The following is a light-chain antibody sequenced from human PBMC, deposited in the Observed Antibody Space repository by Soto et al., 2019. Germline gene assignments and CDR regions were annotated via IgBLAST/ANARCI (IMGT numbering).Light chain of an antibody. CDR2: DVS. V-gene: IGLV2-14*01. Sequence: LTQPASVSGSPGQSVTISCTGTSSDVGGYNYVSWYQQHPGKAPKLMIYDVSNRPSGVSNRFSGSKSGNTASLTISGLQAEDEADYYCSSYTSSSTYVFGTGTKVTVL. J-gene: IGLJ1*01. CDR3: SSYTSSSTYV. CDR1: SSDVGGYNY.